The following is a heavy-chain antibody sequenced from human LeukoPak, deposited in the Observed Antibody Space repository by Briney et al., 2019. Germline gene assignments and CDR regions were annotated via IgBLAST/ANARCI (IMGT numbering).Heavy chain of an antibody. D-gene: IGHD3-16*01. CDR2: IRTDGGST. Sequence: PGGSLRLSCAASGFTFSSYWMHWVRQAPGKGLVWVSRIRTDGGSTYYADSVKGRFTVSRDNAENTLYPQMNSLRLEDTAVYYCATDRAWGGFDNWGQGTLVTVSS. CDR1: GFTFSSYW. CDR3: ATDRAWGGFDN. V-gene: IGHV3-74*01. J-gene: IGHJ4*02.